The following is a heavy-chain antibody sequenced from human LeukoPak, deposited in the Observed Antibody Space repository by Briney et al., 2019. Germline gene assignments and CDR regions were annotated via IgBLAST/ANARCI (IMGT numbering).Heavy chain of an antibody. J-gene: IGHJ3*02. D-gene: IGHD2-8*01. V-gene: IGHV3-53*01. Sequence: GGSLRLSCAASGFIFNNYWIHWVRQAPGKGLEWVSVMYRGGSTYYAESVKGRFTTSRDNSKNTLYLQMNSLRAEDTAVYYCARGLRAHYAFDIWGQGTMVTVSS. CDR3: ARGLRAHYAFDI. CDR2: MYRGGST. CDR1: GFIFNNYW.